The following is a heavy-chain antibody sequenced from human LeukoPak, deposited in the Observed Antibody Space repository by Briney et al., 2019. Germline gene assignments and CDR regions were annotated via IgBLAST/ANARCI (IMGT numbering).Heavy chain of an antibody. V-gene: IGHV4-59*01. Sequence: PSETLSLTCTVSGDFITAYYWSWIRQAPGKGLEWIGYVYYSGKTEYNPSLRSRVTISREMSNHQFSLKLTSVTAADTAVCYCASNTGTVFDNWGQGALVTVSS. J-gene: IGHJ4*02. CDR2: VYYSGKT. D-gene: IGHD1-1*01. CDR1: GDFITAYY. CDR3: ASNTGTVFDN.